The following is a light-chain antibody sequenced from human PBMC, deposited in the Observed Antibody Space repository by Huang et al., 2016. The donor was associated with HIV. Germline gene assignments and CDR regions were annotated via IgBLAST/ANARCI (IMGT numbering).Light chain of an antibody. Sequence: DVVMTQTPLSLSVTPGQPASISCKSSQSLLHSDGKTYLYWYLQKPGQSPQILIYEVSRRVSGVPDRFTGRGSETDFTLRISRVEAEDIGIYYCMQGVYLPRTFGQGTKLEIK. CDR3: MQGVYLPRT. J-gene: IGKJ2*01. V-gene: IGKV2-29*02. CDR1: QSLLHSDGKTY. CDR2: EVS.